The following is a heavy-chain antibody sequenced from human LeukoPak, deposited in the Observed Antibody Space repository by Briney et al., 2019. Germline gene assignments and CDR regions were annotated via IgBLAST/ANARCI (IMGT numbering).Heavy chain of an antibody. J-gene: IGHJ4*02. CDR1: GGTFSSYA. D-gene: IGHD4-17*01. CDR3: ATEGGWQPTDYGDHVY. Sequence: GASVKVSCKASGGTFSSYAISWVQQAPGQGLEWMGWISPYNGNTNYPQKLQGRVTMTTDTSTSTAYMELRSLRSDDTALYYCATEGGWQPTDYGDHVYWGQGTLVTVSS. V-gene: IGHV1-18*01. CDR2: ISPYNGNT.